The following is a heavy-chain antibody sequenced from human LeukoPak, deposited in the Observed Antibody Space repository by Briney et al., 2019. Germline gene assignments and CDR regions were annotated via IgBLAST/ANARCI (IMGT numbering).Heavy chain of an antibody. CDR2: IYYSGST. V-gene: IGHV4-31*03. CDR1: GGSISSGGYY. Sequence: SETLSLTCTVSGGSISSGGYYWSWIRQPPGKGLEWIGYIYYSGSTHYNPSLKSRVTISVDTSKNQFSLKLSSVTAADTAVYYCARRDIVVVRAFDIWGQGTMVTVSS. D-gene: IGHD2-15*01. J-gene: IGHJ3*02. CDR3: ARRDIVVVRAFDI.